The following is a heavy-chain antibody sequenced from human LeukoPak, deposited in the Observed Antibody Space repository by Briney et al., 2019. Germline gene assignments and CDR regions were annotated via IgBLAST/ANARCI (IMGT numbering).Heavy chain of an antibody. V-gene: IGHV3-23*01. CDR1: GFTFSSYA. D-gene: IGHD1-14*01. CDR3: APNRGSGGYYYYGMDV. Sequence: GGSLRLSCAASGFTFSSYAMSWVRQAPGKGLEWVSAISGSGGSTYYADSVKGRFTISRDNSKNTLYLQMNSLRAGDTAVYYCAPNRGSGGYYYYGMDVWGQGTTVTVSS. CDR2: ISGSGGST. J-gene: IGHJ6*02.